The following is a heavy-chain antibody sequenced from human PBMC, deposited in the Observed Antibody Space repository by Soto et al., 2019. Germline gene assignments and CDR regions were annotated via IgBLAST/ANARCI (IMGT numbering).Heavy chain of an antibody. J-gene: IGHJ4*02. D-gene: IGHD5-18*01. CDR2: ISANGGST. CDR1: GFTFRNYA. V-gene: IGHV3-23*01. Sequence: EVQLLDSGGGLVQPGGSLRLSCAASGFTFRNYAMSWVRQAPGTGLEWVSTISANGGSTNYADSVKGRFTISRDNSKSTMYLQMNSLGADDTAVYYCATRGYSNGYPDYWGQGTLVTVSS. CDR3: ATRGYSNGYPDY.